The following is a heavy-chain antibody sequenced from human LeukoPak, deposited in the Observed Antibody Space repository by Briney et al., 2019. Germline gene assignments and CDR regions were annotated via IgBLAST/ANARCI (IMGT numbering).Heavy chain of an antibody. D-gene: IGHD5-18*01. CDR3: AKARAGGYNYGPFDY. V-gene: IGHV3-23*01. CDR2: ISGGGETT. CDR1: GFTFRLYG. Sequence: GGSLRLSCAASGFTFRLYGMNWVRQAPGKGLEWVSAISGGGETTTYTDSVKGRFTISRDNSKNTVYLQMNSLSAEDTAVYYCAKARAGGYNYGPFDYWGQGTLVTVSS. J-gene: IGHJ4*02.